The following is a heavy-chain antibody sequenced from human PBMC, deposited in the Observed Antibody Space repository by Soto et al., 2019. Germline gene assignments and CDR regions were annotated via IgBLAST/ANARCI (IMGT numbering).Heavy chain of an antibody. Sequence: GGSLRLSCAASGFTLGNYAMNWVRQAPGKGLEWVSSINPSGSGTYYADSVKGRFTISRDNSKNTLYLQMNSLRAEDTAVFYCAARRYSFGYDYWGQGALVTVSS. CDR3: AARRYSFGYDY. CDR1: GFTLGNYA. V-gene: IGHV3-23*01. CDR2: INPSGSGT. J-gene: IGHJ4*02. D-gene: IGHD5-18*01.